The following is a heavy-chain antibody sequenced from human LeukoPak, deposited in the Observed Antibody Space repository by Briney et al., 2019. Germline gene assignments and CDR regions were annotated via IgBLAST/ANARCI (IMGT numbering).Heavy chain of an antibody. CDR2: IYTSGST. CDR3: ARGFGVVPYDAFYI. D-gene: IGHD3-3*01. V-gene: IGHV4-4*07. Sequence: PSETLSLTCTVSGGSISNYYWSWIRQPAGKGLEWIGRIYTSGSTNYNPSLKSRVTILVDKSKNQFSLKLSSVTAADTAVYYCARGFGVVPYDAFYIWGQGTMVTVSS. J-gene: IGHJ3*02. CDR1: GGSISNYY.